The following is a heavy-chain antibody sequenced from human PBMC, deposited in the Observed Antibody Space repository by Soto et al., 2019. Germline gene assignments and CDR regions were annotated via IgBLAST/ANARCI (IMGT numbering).Heavy chain of an antibody. Sequence: ASVKVSCKASGYTLSIYYMHWVRQAPGKGLEWMGIINPGGGSTSYAQKFQGRVTMTRDTSTSTVYMELSSLRSEDTAVYYCARDLAFKVVDTDYYYYYYMDVWGKGTTVTVSS. V-gene: IGHV1-46*03. J-gene: IGHJ6*03. CDR2: INPGGGST. CDR3: ARDLAFKVVDTDYYYYYYMDV. D-gene: IGHD5-18*01. CDR1: GYTLSIYY.